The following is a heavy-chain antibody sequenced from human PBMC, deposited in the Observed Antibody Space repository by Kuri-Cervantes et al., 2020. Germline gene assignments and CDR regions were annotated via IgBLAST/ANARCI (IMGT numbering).Heavy chain of an antibody. D-gene: IGHD6-19*01. V-gene: IGHV3-74*01. J-gene: IGHJ4*02. CDR2: INSDGSST. CDR1: GFTFSSYW. Sequence: GGSLRLSCAASGFTFSSYWMHWVRQVPGKGLVYVSRINSDGSSTSYVDSVKGRFTISRDNAKNTLYLQMNSLRAEDTAVYYCAKDGQWPIDYWGQGTLVTVSS. CDR3: AKDGQWPIDY.